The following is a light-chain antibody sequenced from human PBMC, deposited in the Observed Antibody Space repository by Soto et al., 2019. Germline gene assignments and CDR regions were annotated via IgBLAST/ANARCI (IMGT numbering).Light chain of an antibody. J-gene: IGKJ2*01. CDR2: AAS. CDR3: QQXXDIPYT. V-gene: IGKV1-39*01. CDR1: QTISTY. Sequence: DIQMTQSPSSLSASVGDRVTITCRASQTISTYLNWYQQNPGKAPKLLIYAASSLQSGVPSRFSGSGSGTDFTLTISSLQPEDXATYXXQQXXDIPYTFGQGTKLEIK.